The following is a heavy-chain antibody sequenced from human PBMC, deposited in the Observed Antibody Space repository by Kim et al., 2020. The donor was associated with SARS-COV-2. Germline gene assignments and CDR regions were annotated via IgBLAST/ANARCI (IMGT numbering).Heavy chain of an antibody. D-gene: IGHD4-17*01. CDR3: ARSSTTVTSRFDF. J-gene: IGHJ4*02. V-gene: IGHV4-39*01. Sequence: SNPALKSRVTITADTSKSQFSLKLTSVTAADTAVYYCARSSTTVTSRFDFWGQGILVTVSS.